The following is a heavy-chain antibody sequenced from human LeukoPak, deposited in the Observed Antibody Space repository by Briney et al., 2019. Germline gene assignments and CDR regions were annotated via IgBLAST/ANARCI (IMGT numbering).Heavy chain of an antibody. J-gene: IGHJ4*02. Sequence: PGRSLRLSCAASSGLLFSSHGMHWVRQAPGKGLEWVAVIWYDGSNKWYADSVKGRFTISRDNAKNSLYLQMNSLRAEDTAVYYCARLHYYGSGSYPDYWGQGTLVTVSS. CDR2: IWYDGSNK. CDR3: ARLHYYGSGSYPDY. CDR1: GLLFSSHG. D-gene: IGHD3-10*01. V-gene: IGHV3-33*03.